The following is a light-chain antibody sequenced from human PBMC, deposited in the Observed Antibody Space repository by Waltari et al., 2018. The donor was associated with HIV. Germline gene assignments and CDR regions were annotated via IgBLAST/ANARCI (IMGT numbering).Light chain of an antibody. CDR1: SSAVGGYND. Sequence: QSALTQPASVSGSPGQSITIPCTRTSSAVGGYNDVSWYQQHPAKAPKLVILEVSNRPSGVSNRFSGSKSGNRASLTISGLQAEDEAYYYCSSYTSSDTVVFGGGTKVTVL. CDR2: EVS. CDR3: SSYTSSDTVV. J-gene: IGLJ2*01. V-gene: IGLV2-14*01.